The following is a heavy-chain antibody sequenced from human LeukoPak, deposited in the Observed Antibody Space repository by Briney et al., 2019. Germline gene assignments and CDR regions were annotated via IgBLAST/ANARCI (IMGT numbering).Heavy chain of an antibody. J-gene: IGHJ4*02. CDR2: ISSSGSTI. CDR3: ARDLRYSPGVFLDY. D-gene: IGHD5-18*01. Sequence: PGGSLRLSCAASGFTFSSYSMNWVRQAPGKGLEWVSYISSSGSTIYYADSVEGRFTISRDNAKNSLYLQMNSLRDEDTAVYFCARDLRYSPGVFLDYWGQGTLVTVSS. V-gene: IGHV3-48*02. CDR1: GFTFSSYS.